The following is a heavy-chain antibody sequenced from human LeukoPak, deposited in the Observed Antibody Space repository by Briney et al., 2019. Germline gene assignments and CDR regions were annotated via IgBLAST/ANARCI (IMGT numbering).Heavy chain of an antibody. CDR2: INAGNGNT. D-gene: IGHD6-13*01. V-gene: IGHV1-3*03. J-gene: IGHJ6*03. CDR1: GYTFTSYA. Sequence: ASVKVSCKAAGYTFTSYAMHWVRQAPGQRLEWMGWINAGNGNTKYSQEFQGRVTITRDTSASTAYMELSSLRSEDMAVYYCARGLADFQPGIAAASTNYYYMDVWGKGTTVTVSS. CDR3: ARGLADFQPGIAAASTNYYYMDV.